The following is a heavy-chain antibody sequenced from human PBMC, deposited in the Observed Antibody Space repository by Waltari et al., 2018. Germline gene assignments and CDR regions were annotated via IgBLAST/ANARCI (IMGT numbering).Heavy chain of an antibody. J-gene: IGHJ4*02. V-gene: IGHV4-34*01. CDR2: INHSGST. CDR1: GGSFSGYY. Sequence: QVQLQQWGAGLLKPSETLSLTCAVYGGSFSGYYGSGRRQPPGKGLEWIWEINHSGSTNYNPSLKSRVTISVDTSKNQFSLKLSSVTAADTAVYYCARGRGGRFKYRLDYWGQGTLVTVSS. D-gene: IGHD2-2*01. CDR3: ARGRGGRFKYRLDY.